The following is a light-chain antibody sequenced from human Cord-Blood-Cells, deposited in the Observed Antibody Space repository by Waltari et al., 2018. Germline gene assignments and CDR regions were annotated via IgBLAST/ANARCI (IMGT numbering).Light chain of an antibody. CDR2: GNS. CDR1: STNNGAGYD. CDR3: QSYDSSLSGWV. J-gene: IGLJ2*01. V-gene: IGLV1-40*01. Sequence: SVLTRPPTVSGAPGLRFTITGPRSSTNNGAGYDGHRYQQLPGTAPNLLIYGNSNRPSGVPDRFSGSKSGTSASLASTGLQAEDEADYYCQSYDSSLSGWVFGGGTKLTVL.